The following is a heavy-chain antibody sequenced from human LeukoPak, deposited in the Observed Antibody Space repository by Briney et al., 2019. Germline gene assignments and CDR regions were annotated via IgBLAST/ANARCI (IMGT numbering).Heavy chain of an antibody. CDR2: INPNSGGT. CDR3: ARVRGYSYGGCDY. Sequence: ASVKVSCTASGYTFTGYYMHWVRQAPGQGLEWMGWINPNSGGTNYAQKFQGRVTMTRDTSISTAYMELSRLRSDDTAVYYCARVRGYSYGGCDYWGQGTLVTVSS. CDR1: GYTFTGYY. V-gene: IGHV1-2*02. J-gene: IGHJ4*02. D-gene: IGHD5-18*01.